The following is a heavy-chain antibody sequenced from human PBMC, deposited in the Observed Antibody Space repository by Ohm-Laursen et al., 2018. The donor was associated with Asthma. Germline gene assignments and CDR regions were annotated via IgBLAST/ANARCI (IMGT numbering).Heavy chain of an antibody. CDR2: ISYDGSNK. Sequence: SLRLSCAASGFTFSSYGMHWVRQAPGKGLEWVAVISYDGSNKYYADSVKGRFTISRDNSKNTLYLQMNSLRAEDTAVYYCARGVVPAARVGYYYYGMDVWGQGTTVTVSS. CDR3: ARGVVPAARVGYYYYGMDV. J-gene: IGHJ6*02. V-gene: IGHV3-30*03. D-gene: IGHD2-2*01. CDR1: GFTFSSYG.